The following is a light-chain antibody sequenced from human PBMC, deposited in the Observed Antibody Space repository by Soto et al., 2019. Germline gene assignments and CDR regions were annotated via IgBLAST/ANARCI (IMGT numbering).Light chain of an antibody. CDR2: EGT. CDR1: STDVGSYNL. CDR3: CSYAYTFSV. Sequence: QSVLTQPASVSGSPGQSITISCIGTSTDVGSYNLFSWYQQHPGKAPKLIIYEGTKRDAGVSNRFSGSKSGNTASLTVSGLQAEDEADYFCCSYAYTFSVFGRGTKLTVL. V-gene: IGLV2-23*01. J-gene: IGLJ3*02.